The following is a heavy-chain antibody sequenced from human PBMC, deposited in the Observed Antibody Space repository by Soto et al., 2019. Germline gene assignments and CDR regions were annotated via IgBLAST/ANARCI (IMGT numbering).Heavy chain of an antibody. D-gene: IGHD6-13*01. CDR2: IYYSGST. Sequence: SETLSLTCTVSGGSISSSSYYWGWIRQPPGKGLEWIGSIYYSGSTYYNPSLKSRVTISVDTSKNQFSLKLSSVTAADTAVYYCARLKRIAAAGIDFDYWGQGTPGNVSS. V-gene: IGHV4-39*01. CDR1: GGSISSSSYY. CDR3: ARLKRIAAAGIDFDY. J-gene: IGHJ4*02.